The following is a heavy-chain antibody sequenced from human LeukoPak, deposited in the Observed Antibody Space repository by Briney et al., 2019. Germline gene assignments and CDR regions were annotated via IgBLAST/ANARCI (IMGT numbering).Heavy chain of an antibody. V-gene: IGHV4-38-2*02. Sequence: SETLSLTCTVSGYSISSGYYWGWIRQPPGKGLEWIGSIYHSGSTYYNPSLKSRVTISVDTSKNQFSLKLSSVTAADTAVYYCARASPWLVPPFDYWGQGTLVTVSS. CDR3: ARASPWLVPPFDY. CDR1: GYSISSGYY. CDR2: IYHSGST. D-gene: IGHD6-19*01. J-gene: IGHJ4*02.